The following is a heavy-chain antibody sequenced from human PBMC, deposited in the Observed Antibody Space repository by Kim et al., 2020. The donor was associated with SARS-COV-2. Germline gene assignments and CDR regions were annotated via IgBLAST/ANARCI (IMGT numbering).Heavy chain of an antibody. J-gene: IGHJ6*02. Sequence: GGSLRLSCAASGFTFSSYGMHWVRQAPGKGLEWVAVIWYDGSNKYYADSVKGRFTISRDNSKNTLYLQMNSLRAEDTAVYYCASESYDILTGYRHYYGMDVWGQGTTVTVSS. CDR1: GFTFSSYG. CDR3: ASESYDILTGYRHYYGMDV. V-gene: IGHV3-33*01. D-gene: IGHD3-9*01. CDR2: IWYDGSNK.